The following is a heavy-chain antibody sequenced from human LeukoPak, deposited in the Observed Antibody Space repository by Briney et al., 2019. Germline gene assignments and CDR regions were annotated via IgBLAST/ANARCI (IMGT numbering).Heavy chain of an antibody. D-gene: IGHD3-22*01. CDR3: ASGVDYYDSSGYYLYYYYGMDV. CDR1: GFTFSSYS. CDR2: ISSSSSYI. Sequence: GGSLRLSCAASGFTFSSYSMNWVRQAPGKGLEWVSSISSSSSYIYYADSVKGRFTISRDNAKNSLYLQMNSLRAEDTAVYYCASGVDYYDSSGYYLYYYYGMDVWGQGTTVTVSS. J-gene: IGHJ6*02. V-gene: IGHV3-21*01.